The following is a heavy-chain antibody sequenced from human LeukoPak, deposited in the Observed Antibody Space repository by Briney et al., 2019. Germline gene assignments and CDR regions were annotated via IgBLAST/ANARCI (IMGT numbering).Heavy chain of an antibody. CDR2: ISSSSSYI. CDR1: GFTFSSYS. CDR3: ARGRRYSYVYVY. D-gene: IGHD5-18*01. V-gene: IGHV3-21*01. J-gene: IGHJ4*02. Sequence: GGSLRLSCAASGFTFSSYSMNWVRQAPGKGLEWVSSISSSSSYIYYADSVKGRFTISRDNAKNSLYLQMNSLRAEDTAVYYCARGRRYSYVYVYWGQGTLVTVSS.